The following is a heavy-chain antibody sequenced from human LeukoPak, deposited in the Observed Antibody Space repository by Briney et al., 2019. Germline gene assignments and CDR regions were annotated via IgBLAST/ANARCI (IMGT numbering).Heavy chain of an antibody. D-gene: IGHD3-22*01. CDR3: ARDRQNYYDSSGTE. CDR1: GFTLSSYW. Sequence: GGSLRLSCAASGFTLSSYWMHWVRQVPGKGLVWVSCINSDGSSTRYADSVKGRFTISRDNAKNTLYLQMNSLRAEDTAVYYCARDRQNYYDSSGTEWGQGTLVTVSS. V-gene: IGHV3-74*01. CDR2: INSDGSST. J-gene: IGHJ4*02.